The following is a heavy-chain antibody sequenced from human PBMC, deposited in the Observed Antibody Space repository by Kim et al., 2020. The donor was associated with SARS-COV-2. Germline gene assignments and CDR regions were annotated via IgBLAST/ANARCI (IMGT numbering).Heavy chain of an antibody. J-gene: IGHJ5*02. V-gene: IGHV1-69*13. D-gene: IGHD1-26*01. CDR2: IIPIFGTA. Sequence: SVKVSCKASGGTFSSYAISWVRQAPGQGLEWMGGIIPIFGTANYAQKFQGRVTITADESTSTAYMELSSLRSEDTAVYYCARTGEQGHSGSYFYWFDPWGQGTLVTVSS. CDR3: ARTGEQGHSGSYFYWFDP. CDR1: GGTFSSYA.